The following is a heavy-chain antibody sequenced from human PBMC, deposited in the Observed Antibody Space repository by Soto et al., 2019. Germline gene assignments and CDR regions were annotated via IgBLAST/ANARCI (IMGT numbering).Heavy chain of an antibody. CDR3: ARDDPLLELGPRFDY. CDR1: GYTFTSYG. D-gene: IGHD1-7*01. V-gene: IGHV1-18*04. CDR2: ISAYNGNT. J-gene: IGHJ4*02. Sequence: ASVNVSCKASGYTFTSYGISWVRPAPGQGLEWMGWISAYNGNTNSAQKLQGRVTMTTDTSTSTAYMELRGLRSDDTAVYYCARDDPLLELGPRFDYWGQGTLVTVSS.